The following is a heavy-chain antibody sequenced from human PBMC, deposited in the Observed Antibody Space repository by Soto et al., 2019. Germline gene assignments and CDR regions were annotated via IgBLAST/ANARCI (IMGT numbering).Heavy chain of an antibody. CDR3: TKEHSNYPDNWFDP. CDR2: ISSSGSTI. D-gene: IGHD4-4*01. J-gene: IGHJ5*02. V-gene: IGHV3-11*01. CDR1: GFTFSDYY. Sequence: PGGSLRLSCAASGFTFSDYYMSWIRQAPGKGLEWVSYISSSGSTIYYADSVKGRFSISRDNSKNTLYLQMNSLRAEDTAIYYCTKEHSNYPDNWFDPWGQGTLVTVSS.